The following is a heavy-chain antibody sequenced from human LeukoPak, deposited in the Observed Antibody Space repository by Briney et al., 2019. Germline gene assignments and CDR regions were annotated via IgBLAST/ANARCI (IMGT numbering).Heavy chain of an antibody. Sequence: GGSLRLSCAASGFTFSSHWVHWVRQAPGKGPVWVSHINSDGSNTGYADSVKGRFTISRDNAKNSLYLQMNSLRAEDTAVYYCARDLIKMYYYDSSGYYGMDVWGQGTTVTVSS. V-gene: IGHV3-74*01. D-gene: IGHD3-22*01. CDR3: ARDLIKMYYYDSSGYYGMDV. CDR1: GFTFSSHW. J-gene: IGHJ6*02. CDR2: INSDGSNT.